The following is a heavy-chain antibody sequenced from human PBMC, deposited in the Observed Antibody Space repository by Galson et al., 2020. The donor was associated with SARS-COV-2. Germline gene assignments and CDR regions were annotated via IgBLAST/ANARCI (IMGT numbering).Heavy chain of an antibody. CDR1: GGSISSYY. V-gene: IGHV4-59*01. Sequence: ASETLSLTCTVSGGSISSYYWSWIRQPPGKRLEWIVYIYYSGSTNYNPSLKSRVTISVDTSKNQFSLKLSSVTAADTAVYYCARWNGVRGVMAWFDPWGQWTRVTV. CDR3: ARWNGVRGVMAWFDP. CDR2: IYYSGST. D-gene: IGHD3-10*01. J-gene: IGHJ5*02.